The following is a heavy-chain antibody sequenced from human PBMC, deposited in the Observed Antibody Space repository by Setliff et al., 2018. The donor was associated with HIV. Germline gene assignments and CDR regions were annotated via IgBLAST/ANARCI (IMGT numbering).Heavy chain of an antibody. CDR1: GYSISSGYY. CDR2: IHSPGTV. J-gene: IGHJ4*02. Sequence: SETLSLTCAVSGYSISSGYYWGWIRQPPGKGLEWIANIHSPGTVYYNPSLRSRVTISVDTSQSRFSLELTSVTAADTAVYYCARPSFGIGGGANFDSWGQGTLVTVSS. CDR3: ARPSFGIGGGANFDS. D-gene: IGHD3-3*01. V-gene: IGHV4-38-2*01.